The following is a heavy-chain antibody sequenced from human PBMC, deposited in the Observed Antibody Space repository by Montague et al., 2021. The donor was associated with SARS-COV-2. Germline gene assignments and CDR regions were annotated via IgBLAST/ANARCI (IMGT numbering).Heavy chain of an antibody. V-gene: IGHV3-33*01. D-gene: IGHD3-22*01. CDR2: IWYDGSNK. J-gene: IGHJ6*02. CDR3: ARDVYYYDSSGYYYGRYYYYGMDV. Sequence: SLRLSCAASGFTFSSYGMHWVRQAPGKGLEWVAVIWYDGSNKYYXDSVKGRFTISRDNSKNTLYLQMNSLRAEDTAVYYCARDVYYYDSSGYYYGRYYYYGMDVWGQGTTVTVSS. CDR1: GFTFSSYG.